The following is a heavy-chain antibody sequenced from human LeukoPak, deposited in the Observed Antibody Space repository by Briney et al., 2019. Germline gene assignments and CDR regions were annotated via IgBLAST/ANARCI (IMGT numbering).Heavy chain of an antibody. CDR2: IIPIFGTA. Sequence: SVKVSCKASGGTFSSYAICWVRQAPGQGLEWMGRIIPIFGTANYAQKFQGRVTITTDESTSTAYMELSSLRSEDTAVYYCATPRLTQIPHFDYWGQGTLVTVSS. CDR3: ATPRLTQIPHFDY. D-gene: IGHD6-6*01. V-gene: IGHV1-69*05. J-gene: IGHJ4*02. CDR1: GGTFSSYA.